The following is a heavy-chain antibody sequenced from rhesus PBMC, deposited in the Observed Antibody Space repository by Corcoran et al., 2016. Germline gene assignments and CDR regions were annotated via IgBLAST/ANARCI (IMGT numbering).Heavy chain of an antibody. V-gene: IGHV3S26*01. Sequence: DVQLVESGGGLVKPGGSLRLSCVASGFTFSSYVMHWVRQAPGKGLEWVSVISESGSTIYHSDSVKCRFTISKDNAKNSLFLQMNSLRAEDTAVYYCTSSGIAAAANFDYWGQGVLVTVSS. CDR1: GFTFSSYV. CDR2: ISESGSTI. CDR3: TSSGIAAAANFDY. J-gene: IGHJ4*01. D-gene: IGHD6-25*01.